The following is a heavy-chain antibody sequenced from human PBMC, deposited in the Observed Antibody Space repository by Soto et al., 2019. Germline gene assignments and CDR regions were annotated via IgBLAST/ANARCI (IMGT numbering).Heavy chain of an antibody. V-gene: IGHV3-23*01. D-gene: IGHD3-10*01. CDR3: AKDTSGYYYYGMDV. CDR2: ISDSGST. J-gene: IGHJ6*02. CDR1: GFTFSRYA. Sequence: PGGSLRLSCAASGFTFSRYAMSWVRQAPGKGLEWVSTISDSGSTYYAESVKGRLTISRDNSKHTLYLQMNSLRAEDTAVYYCAKDTSGYYYYGMDVWGQGTTVTVSS.